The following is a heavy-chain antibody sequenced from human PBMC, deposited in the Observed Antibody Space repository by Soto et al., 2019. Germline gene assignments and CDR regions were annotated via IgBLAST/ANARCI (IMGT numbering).Heavy chain of an antibody. CDR1: GYTFTSYY. Sequence: GASVKVSCKASGYTFTSYYMHWVRQAPGQGLEWMGIINPSDGSTSYAQKFQGRVTMTEDTSTDTAYMELSSLRSEDTAVYYCATRTVGATAYYYYYYGMDVWGQGTTVTVSS. D-gene: IGHD1-26*01. CDR3: ATRTVGATAYYYYYYGMDV. CDR2: INPSDGST. V-gene: IGHV1-46*01. J-gene: IGHJ6*02.